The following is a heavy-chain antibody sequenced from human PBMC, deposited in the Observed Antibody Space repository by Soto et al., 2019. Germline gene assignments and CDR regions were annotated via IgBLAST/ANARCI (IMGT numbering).Heavy chain of an antibody. J-gene: IGHJ4*02. V-gene: IGHV3-48*01. Sequence: EVQLVESGGGLIQPGGSLRLSCEASGFTFSSYSMNWVRQAPGKGLEWVAYIRIDGRKVHHADAVKGRFTISRDNVNRFLYLQMNNLRLEDTAVYYCAREPKSLDYWVQGVLVTVS. CDR2: IRIDGRKV. CDR1: GFTFSSYS. CDR3: AREPKSLDY.